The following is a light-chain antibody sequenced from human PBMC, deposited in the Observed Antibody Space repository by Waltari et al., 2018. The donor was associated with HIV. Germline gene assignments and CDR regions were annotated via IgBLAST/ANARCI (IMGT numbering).Light chain of an antibody. J-gene: IGLJ3*02. CDR1: DIGTRD. V-gene: IGLV3-9*01. CDR2: NDK. Sequence: PLSVSVALGQTARIPCGGRDIGTRDVHWYQQKPGQAPSLLIFNDKNRPSGIPERFSGSKSRNTATLTISGAQGGDEAAYFCQVWDHTSVVFGGGTNLTVL. CDR3: QVWDHTSVV.